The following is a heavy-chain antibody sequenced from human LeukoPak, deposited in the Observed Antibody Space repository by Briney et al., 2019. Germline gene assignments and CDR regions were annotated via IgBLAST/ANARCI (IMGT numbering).Heavy chain of an antibody. Sequence: ASVKVSCKASGYTFTSYYMHWVRQAPGQGLEWMGIINPSGGSTSYAQKFQGRVTMTRDTSTSTVYMELSSLRSEDTAVYYCARDSFPNNGDPQPPNYWGQGTLVTVSS. CDR2: INPSGGST. CDR1: GYTFTSYY. V-gene: IGHV1-46*01. D-gene: IGHD4-17*01. J-gene: IGHJ4*02. CDR3: ARDSFPNNGDPQPPNY.